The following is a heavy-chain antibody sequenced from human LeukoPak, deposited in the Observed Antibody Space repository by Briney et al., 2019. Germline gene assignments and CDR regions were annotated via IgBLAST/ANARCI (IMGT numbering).Heavy chain of an antibody. Sequence: GGSLRLSCVGSGFTFSTYWMHWVRQAPGRGLVWVSGINTDGSTTSYADSVKGRFTISRDNAKNTLYLQMSSLRAEDAAVYYCAKESGYDVDLDYWGQGALDTVSS. CDR3: AKESGYDVDLDY. V-gene: IGHV3-74*01. D-gene: IGHD5-12*01. CDR2: INTDGSTT. J-gene: IGHJ4*02. CDR1: GFTFSTYW.